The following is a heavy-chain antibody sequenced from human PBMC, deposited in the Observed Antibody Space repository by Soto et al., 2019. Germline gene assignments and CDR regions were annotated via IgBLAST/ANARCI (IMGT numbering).Heavy chain of an antibody. CDR1: GGSIYRSGYY. J-gene: IGHJ4*02. V-gene: IGHV4-39*01. CDR2: IDYNGVT. Sequence: ETLSLTCTVSGGSIYRSGYYWGWIRQPPGRGLEWIGNIDYNGVTYSNPSLKSRVTISRDTSKNQFSLKLTSVTAADTALYYCGKVLVGATGHTDSDSWGPGTLVTVS. CDR3: GKVLVGATGHTDSDS. D-gene: IGHD2-15*01.